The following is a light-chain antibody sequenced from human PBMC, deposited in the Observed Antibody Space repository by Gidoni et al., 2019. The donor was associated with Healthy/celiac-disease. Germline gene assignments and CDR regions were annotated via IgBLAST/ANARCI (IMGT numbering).Light chain of an antibody. CDR1: QSISSY. V-gene: IGKV1-39*01. CDR3: QQSYSTPRT. CDR2: ASS. Sequence: DIQMTQSQSSLSASVGDRVTITCRPSQSISSYLNWYQQKPCKASKLLIYASSSLQSVVPSRFSGSGSWTDFTLTISSLLPEDFSTYYCQQSYSTPRTFGQXTKVEIK. J-gene: IGKJ1*01.